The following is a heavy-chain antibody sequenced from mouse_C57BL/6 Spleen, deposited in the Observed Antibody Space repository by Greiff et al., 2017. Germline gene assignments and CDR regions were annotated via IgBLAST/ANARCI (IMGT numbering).Heavy chain of an antibody. CDR2: INPGSGGT. Sequence: QVQLQQPGAELVKPGASVKVSCKASGYTFTNYLIEWVKQRPGQGLEWIGVINPGSGGTNYNEKFKGKATLTADKSSSTAYMQLSSLTSEDSAVYFCARPYYDFYAMDYWGQGTSDTVSS. J-gene: IGHJ4*01. V-gene: IGHV1-54*01. CDR3: ARPYYDFYAMDY. D-gene: IGHD2-10*01. CDR1: GYTFTNYL.